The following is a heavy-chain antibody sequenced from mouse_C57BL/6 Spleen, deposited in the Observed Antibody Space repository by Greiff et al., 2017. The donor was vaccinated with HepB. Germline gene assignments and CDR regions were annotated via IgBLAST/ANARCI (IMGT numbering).Heavy chain of an antibody. D-gene: IGHD2-3*01. CDR2: IDPENGDT. J-gene: IGHJ2*01. CDR3: TTGWLLSY. CDR1: GFNIKDDY. V-gene: IGHV14-4*01. Sequence: VQLQQSGAELVRPGASVKLSCTASGFNIKDDYMHWVKQRPEQGLEWIGWIDPENGDTEYASKFQGKATITADTSSNTAYLPLSSLTSEDTAVYYCTTGWLLSYWGQGTTLTVSS.